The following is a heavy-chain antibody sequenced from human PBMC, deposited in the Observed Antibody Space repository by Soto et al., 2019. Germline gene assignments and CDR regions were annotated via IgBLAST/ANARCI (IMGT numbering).Heavy chain of an antibody. CDR2: INPSIGTT. CDR1: GYTFTSQN. V-gene: IGHV1-46*03. D-gene: IGHD1-26*01. Sequence: QVQLVQSGAEVKKPGASVKVSCKASGYTFTSQNMHWVRQAPGQGLEWMGVINPSIGTTTYAQKFQGRVTMTSDTSTSSVYMEVSSLRPEDTAVYYCISTLGARFDYWGQGTLVTVSS. CDR3: ISTLGARFDY. J-gene: IGHJ4*02.